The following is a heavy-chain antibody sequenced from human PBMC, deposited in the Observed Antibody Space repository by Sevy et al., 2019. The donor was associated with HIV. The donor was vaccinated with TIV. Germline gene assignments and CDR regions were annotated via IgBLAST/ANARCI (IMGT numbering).Heavy chain of an antibody. D-gene: IGHD6-19*01. CDR2: INSDGSST. V-gene: IGHV3-74*01. CDR1: GFTFSSYW. Sequence: GGSLRLSCAASGFTFSSYWMHWVRQAPGKGLVWVSRINSDGSSTSYADSVKGRFTISRDNAKNTLYLQMNSLRAEDTAVYYCARDSPYSSGRRGLDYYYGMDDWGQGTTVTVSS. CDR3: ARDSPYSSGRRGLDYYYGMDD. J-gene: IGHJ6*02.